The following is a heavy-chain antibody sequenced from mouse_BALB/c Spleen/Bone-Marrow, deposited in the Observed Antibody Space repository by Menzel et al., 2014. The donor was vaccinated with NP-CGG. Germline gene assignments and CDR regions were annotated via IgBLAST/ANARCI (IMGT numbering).Heavy chain of an antibody. J-gene: IGHJ2*01. CDR2: INSNGGNT. CDR3: ARERYYGNGRIFEY. CDR1: GFTFGSYG. Sequence: EVKLMESGGGLVQPGGSLKLSCAASGFTFGSYGMSWVRQTPDKRLELVATINSNGGNTYYPDSVKGRFTITRDNAKNTLYLQMSSLKSEDTAMYYCARERYYGNGRIFEYWGQGTTLTVSS. V-gene: IGHV5-6-3*01. D-gene: IGHD1-1*01.